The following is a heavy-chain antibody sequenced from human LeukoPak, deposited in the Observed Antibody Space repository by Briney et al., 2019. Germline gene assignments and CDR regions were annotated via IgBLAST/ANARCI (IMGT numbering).Heavy chain of an antibody. CDR3: DRDYSGYYSPFDS. V-gene: IGHV3-21*01. Sequence: GGSLRLSCAASGFTFSSYSMNWVRQAPGKGLEWVSSISSSSSYIYYADSVKGRFTISRDNAKNSLYLQMSSLRVDDTGLYYCDRDYSGYYSPFDSWGQGTLVTVSS. CDR2: ISSSSSYI. CDR1: GFTFSSYS. J-gene: IGHJ5*01. D-gene: IGHD3-22*01.